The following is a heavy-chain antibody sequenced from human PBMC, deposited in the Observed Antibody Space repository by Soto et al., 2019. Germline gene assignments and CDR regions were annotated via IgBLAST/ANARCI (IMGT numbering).Heavy chain of an antibody. J-gene: IGHJ6*02. D-gene: IGHD2-15*01. Sequence: PGESLKSSCKVSGYSFTSYWISWMRQMPGEGLEWMGRIDPSDSYTNYSPSFQGHVTISADKSISTAYLQWSSLKASDTAMYYCASPRYCSGGSCYYYGMDVWGQGTTVTVSS. CDR3: ASPRYCSGGSCYYYGMDV. CDR2: IDPSDSYT. V-gene: IGHV5-10-1*01. CDR1: GYSFTSYW.